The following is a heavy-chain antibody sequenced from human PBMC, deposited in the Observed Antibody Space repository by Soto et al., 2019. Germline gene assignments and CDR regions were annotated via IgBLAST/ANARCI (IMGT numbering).Heavy chain of an antibody. CDR3: ASYSGNSRVWDYYYYGMDV. J-gene: IGHJ6*02. CDR2: IYPGDSDT. V-gene: IGHV5-51*01. Sequence: GESLKISCKGSGYSFTSYWIGWVRQMPGKGLEWMGIIYPGDSDTRYSPSFQGQVTISADKSISTAYLQWSSLKASDTAMYYCASYSGNSRVWDYYYYGMDVWGQGTTVTVSS. D-gene: IGHD3-22*01. CDR1: GYSFTSYW.